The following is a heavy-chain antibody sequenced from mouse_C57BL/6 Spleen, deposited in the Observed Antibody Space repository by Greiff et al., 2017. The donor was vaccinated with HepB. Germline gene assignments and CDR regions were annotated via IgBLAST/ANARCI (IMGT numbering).Heavy chain of an antibody. Sequence: DVQLQESGPGLVKPSQSLSLTCSVTGYSITSGYYWNWIRQFPGNKLEWMGYISYDGSNNYNPSLKNRISITRDTSQNQFFLKLNSVTTEDTATYYCARARDWYFDVWGTGTTVTVSS. J-gene: IGHJ1*03. CDR2: ISYDGSN. CDR3: ARARDWYFDV. V-gene: IGHV3-6*01. CDR1: GYSITSGYY.